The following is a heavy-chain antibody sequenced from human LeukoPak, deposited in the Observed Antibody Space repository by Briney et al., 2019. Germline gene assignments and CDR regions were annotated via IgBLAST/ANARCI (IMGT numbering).Heavy chain of an antibody. Sequence: SETLSLTCSVSGDSITSGEYYWAWLRQPPGKGLEWLGSVYYSGSIKYNPSLKGRVSISRDMSKNQFSLNLNSVNATDTAVYYCARRDYAAWFDPWGQGTLVTISS. CDR3: ARRDYAAWFDP. V-gene: IGHV4-39*07. CDR1: GDSITSGEYY. D-gene: IGHD4/OR15-4a*01. J-gene: IGHJ5*02. CDR2: VYYSGSI.